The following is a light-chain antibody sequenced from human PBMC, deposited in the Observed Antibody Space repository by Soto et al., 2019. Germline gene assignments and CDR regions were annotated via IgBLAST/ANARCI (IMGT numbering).Light chain of an antibody. J-gene: IGKJ2*01. CDR2: DAS. CDR1: QSINSW. V-gene: IGKV1-5*01. Sequence: DIQMTQSPSTLSASVGDRVTITCRASQSINSWLAWYQQKPGKAPKLLIYDASSLESRVPSRFSGSGSGTEFTLTISSLQPDDFATYYCQQYNSYSGYTFGQGTKLEIK. CDR3: QQYNSYSGYT.